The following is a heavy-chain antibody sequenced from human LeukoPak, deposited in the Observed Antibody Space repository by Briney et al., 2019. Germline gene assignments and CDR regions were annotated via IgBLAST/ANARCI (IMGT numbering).Heavy chain of an antibody. J-gene: IGHJ6*02. CDR2: ISDSGGNT. Sequence: GGSLRLSCAASGFTFSTYAMTWVRQAPGKGLEWVSLISDSGGNTYYADSVKGRFTISRDNSKNTLSLQMNSLRAEDTAVYYCAKDVRVGGGGMDVWGQGTTVTVSS. D-gene: IGHD1-26*01. CDR3: AKDVRVGGGGMDV. CDR1: GFTFSTYA. V-gene: IGHV3-23*01.